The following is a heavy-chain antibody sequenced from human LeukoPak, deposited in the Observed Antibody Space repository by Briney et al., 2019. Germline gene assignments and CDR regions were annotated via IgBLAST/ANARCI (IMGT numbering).Heavy chain of an antibody. V-gene: IGHV3-30-3*01. CDR2: ISHDGSNK. J-gene: IGHJ4*02. CDR3: ARDWAAMGSLDY. CDR1: GFTFSSYA. Sequence: PGGSLRLSCAASGFTFSSYAMHWVRQAPGKGLEWVAVISHDGSNKYYADSVKGRVTISRDNSKNTLYLQMNSLRAEDTAVYYCARDWAAMGSLDYWGQGTLVTVSS. D-gene: IGHD5-18*01.